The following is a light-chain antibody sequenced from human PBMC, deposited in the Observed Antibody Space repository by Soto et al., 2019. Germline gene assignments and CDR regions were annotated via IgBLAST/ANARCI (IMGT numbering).Light chain of an antibody. J-gene: IGKJ5*01. Sequence: EVVLTHSPATLSVSPGDRATLSLSASQYIGSAVAWYQQKPGQAPRLLIYGTSSRATGIPDRFSGSGSGTDFTLTISRLEPEDFAVYYCQQYGNSPITFGQGTRLEI. CDR3: QQYGNSPIT. CDR1: QYIGSA. CDR2: GTS. V-gene: IGKV3-20*01.